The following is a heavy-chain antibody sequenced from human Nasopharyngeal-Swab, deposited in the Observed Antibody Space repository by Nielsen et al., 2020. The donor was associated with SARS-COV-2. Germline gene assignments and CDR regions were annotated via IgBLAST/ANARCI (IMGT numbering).Heavy chain of an antibody. V-gene: IGHV3-11*04. CDR2: INGDSSAK. CDR3: VRDGYTTGRNDAFDI. J-gene: IGHJ3*02. Sequence: GGSLRLSCAASGFTFSDYYMSWIRQAPGKGLEWVSYINGDSSAKYYVDSVKGRFTISRDNAKNSLYLQMNSLRVEDTAVYYCVRDGYTTGRNDAFDIWGQGTMVTVSS. CDR1: GFTFSDYY. D-gene: IGHD1-1*01.